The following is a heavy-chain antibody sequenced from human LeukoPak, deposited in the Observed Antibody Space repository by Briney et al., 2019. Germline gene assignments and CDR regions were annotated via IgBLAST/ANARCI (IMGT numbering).Heavy chain of an antibody. CDR1: GFTFNSYS. V-gene: IGHV3-48*02. CDR3: AREIAGGLQTRGLIFDY. CDR2: ISISSSTI. D-gene: IGHD5-24*01. J-gene: IGHJ4*02. Sequence: GGSLRLSCAASGFTFNSYSMNWVRQAPGKGLEWVSYISISSSTIYYADSVRGRFTISRDNAKNSLYLQMNSLRDEDTAVYYCAREIAGGLQTRGLIFDYGGQGTLVTVSS.